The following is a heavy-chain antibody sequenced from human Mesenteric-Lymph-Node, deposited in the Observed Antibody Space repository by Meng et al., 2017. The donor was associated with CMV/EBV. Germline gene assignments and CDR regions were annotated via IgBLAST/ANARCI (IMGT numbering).Heavy chain of an antibody. J-gene: IGHJ6*02. CDR2: ISGSGSAS. CDR3: ARDKLADYYYYDMDV. V-gene: IGHV3-11*01. CDR1: GFTFSAYD. D-gene: IGHD6-6*01. Sequence: LSLTCAASGFTFSAYDMSWIRQAPGKGLEWVSYISGSGSASYYADSVKGRFTMSRDNANNLLFLQMNSLRAEDTAVYYCARDKLADYYYYDMDVWGQGTSVTVSS.